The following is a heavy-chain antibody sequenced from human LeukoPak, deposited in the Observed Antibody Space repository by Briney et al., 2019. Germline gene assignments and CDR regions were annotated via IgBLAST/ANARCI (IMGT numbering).Heavy chain of an antibody. CDR2: ISGSGGST. CDR1: GFTFSSYA. Sequence: GGTLRLSCAASGFTFSSYAMSWVRQAPGKGLEWVSAISGSGGSTYYADSVKGRFTISRDNSKNTLYLQMNSLRAEDTAVYYCARVYLRAAAGDYYYYYMDVWGKGTTVTVSS. CDR3: ARVYLRAAAGDYYYYYMDV. D-gene: IGHD6-13*01. J-gene: IGHJ6*03. V-gene: IGHV3-23*01.